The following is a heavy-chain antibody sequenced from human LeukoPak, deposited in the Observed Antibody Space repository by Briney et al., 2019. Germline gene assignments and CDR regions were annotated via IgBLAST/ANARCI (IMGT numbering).Heavy chain of an antibody. J-gene: IGHJ5*02. CDR2: INSDGTST. CDR3: TTSSGTYRFDP. V-gene: IGHV3-74*01. D-gene: IGHD1-26*01. CDR1: GFTFSSYW. Sequence: GGSLRLSCAASGFTFSSYWMHWVRQAPGKGLVWVSRINSDGTSTSYADSVKGRFTISRDNAKNTLYLQMNSLRAEDTAVCYCTTSSGTYRFDPWGQGTLVTVSS.